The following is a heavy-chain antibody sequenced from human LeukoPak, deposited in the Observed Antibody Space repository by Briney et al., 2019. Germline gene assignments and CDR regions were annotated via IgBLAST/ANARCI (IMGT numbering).Heavy chain of an antibody. CDR1: GFTFSSYAM. D-gene: IGHD4-17*01. Sequence: GSLRLSCAASGFTFSSYAMSWVRQAPGKGLEWIGEIYHSGSTNYNPSLKSRVTISVDKSKNQFSLKLSSVTAADTAVYYCARVRLRCLDYWGQGTLVTVSS. V-gene: IGHV4-4*02. J-gene: IGHJ4*02. CDR2: IYHSGST. CDR3: ARVRLRCLDY.